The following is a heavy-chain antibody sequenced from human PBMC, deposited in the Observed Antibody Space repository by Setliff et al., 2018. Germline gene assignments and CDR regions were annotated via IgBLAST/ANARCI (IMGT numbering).Heavy chain of an antibody. CDR1: GGSFSNYY. CDR3: ARASVVHAIAVGY. CDR2: INHSGST. D-gene: IGHD2-15*01. J-gene: IGHJ4*02. V-gene: IGHV4-34*01. Sequence: SETLSLTCVVYGGSFSNYYWSWIRQPPGKGLEWIGEINHSGSTNYNPSLKSRVTISVDTSKNQFSLKLDSVTAADTAVYYCARASVVHAIAVGYWGQGTLVTVSS.